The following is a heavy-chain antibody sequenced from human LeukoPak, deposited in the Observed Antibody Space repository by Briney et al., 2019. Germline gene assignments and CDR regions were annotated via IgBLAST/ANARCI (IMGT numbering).Heavy chain of an antibody. D-gene: IGHD5-18*01. Sequence: SETLSLTCTVSGGSISSSSYYWGWIRPPPGKGLEWIGSIYYSGSTYYNPSLKSRVTISVDTSKNQFSLKLSSVTAADTAVYYCARPSGYRLGWFDPWGQGTLVTVSS. CDR1: GGSISSSSYY. V-gene: IGHV4-39*07. CDR2: IYYSGST. J-gene: IGHJ5*02. CDR3: ARPSGYRLGWFDP.